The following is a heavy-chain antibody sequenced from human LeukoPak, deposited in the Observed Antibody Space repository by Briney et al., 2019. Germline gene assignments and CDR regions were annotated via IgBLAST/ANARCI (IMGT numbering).Heavy chain of an antibody. CDR3: ARGGFGFFDY. V-gene: IGHV4-59*01. Sequence: SETLSLTCTVSGGSISSYYWSWIRQPPGKGLEWIGYIYYSGSTNYNPSLKSRVTISVDTSKNQFSLKLSSVTAADTAVYYCARGGFGFFDYWGQGTLVTVSS. CDR2: IYYSGST. CDR1: GGSISSYY. D-gene: IGHD3-10*01. J-gene: IGHJ4*02.